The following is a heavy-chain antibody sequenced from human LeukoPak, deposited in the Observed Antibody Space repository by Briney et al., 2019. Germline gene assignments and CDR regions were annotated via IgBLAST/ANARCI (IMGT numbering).Heavy chain of an antibody. Sequence: SETLSLTCNVSGVSIRSYHWSWIRQPAGKRLQWIGRIHTSENTNYNPPLERRVAMSVDTSKNQFSLQLKSMTAADTAVYYCARVGIVGPTIGVFDIWGQGTMVTVSS. J-gene: IGHJ3*02. CDR3: ARVGIVGPTIGVFDI. V-gene: IGHV4-4*07. CDR2: IHTSENT. D-gene: IGHD1-26*01. CDR1: GVSIRSYH.